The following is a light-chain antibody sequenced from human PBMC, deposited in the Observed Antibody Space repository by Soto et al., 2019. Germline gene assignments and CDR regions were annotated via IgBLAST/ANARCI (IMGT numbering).Light chain of an antibody. V-gene: IGLV2-14*01. CDR2: DVS. CDR3: SSYASSDTVI. J-gene: IGLJ2*01. Sequence: QSALTQPASVSGSPGQSITISCTGTSDDVGGHNYVSWYQQHPGKVPKLIIYDVSNRPSGISCRFSGSKSGNTASLTISGLQTEDEADYYCSSYASSDTVIFGGGTKLTVL. CDR1: SDDVGGHNY.